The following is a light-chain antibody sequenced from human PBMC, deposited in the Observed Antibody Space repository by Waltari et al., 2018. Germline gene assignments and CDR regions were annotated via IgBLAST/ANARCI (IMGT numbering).Light chain of an antibody. J-gene: IGKJ4*02. V-gene: IGKV1-5*03. CDR1: QSITRW. Sequence: DIQMTQSPSTLSASVGDRVTITCRASQSITRWLAWYQQKAGKAPNLLIYKGSILESGVQTRFTAGGSVPEFPLALSRLQPEDFATYYCQHYHSYSATFGRGSKVVTK. CDR2: KGS. CDR3: QHYHSYSAT.